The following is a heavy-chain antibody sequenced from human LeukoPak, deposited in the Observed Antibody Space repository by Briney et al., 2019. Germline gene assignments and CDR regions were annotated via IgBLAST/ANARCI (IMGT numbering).Heavy chain of an antibody. CDR2: INPRGGST. CDR1: GYTFTSHY. Sequence: ASVKVSCKASGYTFTSHYMHWVRQAPGQGPELMGVINPRGGSTTYAQKFQGRVTMTRDTSTSTVYMELSSLRSEDTAVYYCARVVWDCSGGSCYSEATRQGDWYFDLWGRGTLVSVSS. J-gene: IGHJ2*01. CDR3: ARVVWDCSGGSCYSEATRQGDWYFDL. V-gene: IGHV1-46*01. D-gene: IGHD2-15*01.